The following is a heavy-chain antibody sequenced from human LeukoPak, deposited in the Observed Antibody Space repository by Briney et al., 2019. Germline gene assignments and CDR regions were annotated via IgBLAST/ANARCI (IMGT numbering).Heavy chain of an antibody. CDR3: ARDRIAAADFDY. V-gene: IGHV1-46*01. CDR2: INPSGGST. J-gene: IGHJ4*02. Sequence: ASVRVSCKASGYTFTSYYMHWVRQAPGQGLEWMGIINPSGGSTSYAQKFQGRVTMTRDTSTSTVYMELSSLRSEDTAVYYCARDRIAAADFDYWGQGTLVTVSS. CDR1: GYTFTSYY. D-gene: IGHD6-13*01.